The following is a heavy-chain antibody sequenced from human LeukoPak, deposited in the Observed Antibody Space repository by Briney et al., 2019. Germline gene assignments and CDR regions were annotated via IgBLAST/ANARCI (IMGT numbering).Heavy chain of an antibody. V-gene: IGHV4-59*08. Sequence: SETLSLTCTVSGGSISSYYWSWIRHPPGKGLERMGYIYYTGSGHYNPSLKSRVALSPDSSMSKISLRLRSVTAADTAVNYCARHPRSWFGGTFDMWGQGKMVTVSS. CDR3: ARHPRSWFGGTFDM. D-gene: IGHD3-10*01. CDR2: IYYTGSG. CDR1: GGSISSYY. J-gene: IGHJ3*02.